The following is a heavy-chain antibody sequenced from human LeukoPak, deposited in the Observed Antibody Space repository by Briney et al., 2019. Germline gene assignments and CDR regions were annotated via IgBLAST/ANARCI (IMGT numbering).Heavy chain of an antibody. CDR3: ARHLGYSYGVLSY. D-gene: IGHD5-18*01. J-gene: IGHJ4*02. CDR2: INHSGST. Sequence: TSETLSLTCTVSGGSISSSSYYWGWIRQPPGRGLEWIGEINHSGSTNYNPSLKSRVTISVDTSKNQFSLKLSSVTAADTAVYYCARHLGYSYGVLSYWGQGTLVTVSS. V-gene: IGHV4-39*01. CDR1: GGSISSSSYY.